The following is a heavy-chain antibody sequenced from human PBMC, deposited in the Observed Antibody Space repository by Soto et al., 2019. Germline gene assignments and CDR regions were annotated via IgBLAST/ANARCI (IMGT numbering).Heavy chain of an antibody. V-gene: IGHV3-53*05. CDR1: GFTVSSNY. CDR3: DRADYYYYYGMDV. J-gene: IGHJ6*02. Sequence: LRLSCAASGFTVSSNYMSWVRQAPGKGLEWVSVIYSGGSTYYADSVKGRFTISRDNSKNTLYLQMNSLRAEDTAVYYCDRADYYYYYGMDVWGQGTTVTVSS. CDR2: IYSGGST.